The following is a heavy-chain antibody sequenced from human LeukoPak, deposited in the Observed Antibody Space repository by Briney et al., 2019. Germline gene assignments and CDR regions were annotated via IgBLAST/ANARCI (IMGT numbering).Heavy chain of an antibody. CDR3: ARVPRGRISPFYYMDV. CDR1: GFTFSSYS. CDR2: ISSSSSYI. Sequence: PGGSLRLSCAASGFTFSSYSMNWVRQAPGKGLEWVSSISSSSSYIYYADSVKGRFTISRDNAKNSLYLQMNSLRAEDTAVYYCARVPRGRISPFYYMDVWGKGTTVTISS. J-gene: IGHJ6*03. V-gene: IGHV3-21*01. D-gene: IGHD3-10*01.